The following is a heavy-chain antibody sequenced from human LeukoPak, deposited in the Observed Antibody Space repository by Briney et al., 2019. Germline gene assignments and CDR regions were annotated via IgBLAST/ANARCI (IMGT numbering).Heavy chain of an antibody. Sequence: SETLSLTCTVSGGSIGSDYRTWIRPPPGKGLEWIGYIHNSGRTNYNPSLKSRVTMSVDTSKKQFSLKLSSVTAADTAMYYCARLLLPKYSGSYLDYWGQGILVTVSS. J-gene: IGHJ4*02. V-gene: IGHV4-59*01. CDR2: IHNSGRT. CDR3: ARLLLPKYSGSYLDY. CDR1: GGSIGSDY. D-gene: IGHD1-26*01.